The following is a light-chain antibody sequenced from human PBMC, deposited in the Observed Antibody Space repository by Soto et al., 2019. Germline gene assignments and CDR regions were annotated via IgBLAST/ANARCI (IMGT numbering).Light chain of an antibody. CDR1: SSDVGGYNH. Sequence: QSALTQPRSVSGSPGQSVTISCTGTSSDVGGYNHVSWYQQHPGKAPKLMIYDVTKRPSGVPNRFSGSKSGNTASLTISGLQAEDEADYYCCSYAGSNTFIFGGGTKLTVL. J-gene: IGLJ2*01. CDR3: CSYAGSNTFI. V-gene: IGLV2-11*01. CDR2: DVT.